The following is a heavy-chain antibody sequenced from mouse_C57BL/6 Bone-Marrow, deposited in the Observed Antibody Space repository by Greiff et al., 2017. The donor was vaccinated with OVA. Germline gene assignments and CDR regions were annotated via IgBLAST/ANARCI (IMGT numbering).Heavy chain of an antibody. D-gene: IGHD1-1*01. V-gene: IGHV1-85*01. CDR2: IYPRDGSP. Sequence: QVQLKQSGPELVKPGASVKLSCKASGYPFTSYDINWVKQRPGQGLEWIGWIYPRDGSPKYNEQFKGKATLTVDTSSSTAYMELHSLTSEDSAVYFCARGDYYGSSYVAWFAYWGQGTLVTVSA. J-gene: IGHJ3*01. CDR3: ARGDYYGSSYVAWFAY. CDR1: GYPFTSYD.